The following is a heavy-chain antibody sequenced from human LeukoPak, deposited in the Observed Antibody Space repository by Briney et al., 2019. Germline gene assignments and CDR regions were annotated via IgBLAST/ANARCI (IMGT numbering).Heavy chain of an antibody. CDR3: ARLYVVVTAIQGAFDN. CDR2: IIPIFGTA. D-gene: IGHD2-21*02. CDR1: GGTFSSYA. V-gene: IGHV1-69*06. J-gene: IGHJ3*02. Sequence: SVKVSCKASGGTFSSYAISWVRQAPGQGLEWMGGIIPIFGTANYAQKFQGRVTITADKSTSTAYMELSSLRSEDTAVYYCARLYVVVTAIQGAFDNWGQGTMVTVSS.